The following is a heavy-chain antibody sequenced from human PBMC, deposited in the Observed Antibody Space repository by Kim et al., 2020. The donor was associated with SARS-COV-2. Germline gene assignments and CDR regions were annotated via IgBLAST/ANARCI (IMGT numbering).Heavy chain of an antibody. Sequence: SETLSLTCAVYGGSFSGYYWSWIRQPPGNGLEWIGEINHSGSTNYNPSLKSRVTISVDTSKNQFSLKLSSVTAADTAVYYCARGHLGYYDRGVRGRFFDYWGQGTLVTVSS. CDR2: INHSGST. V-gene: IGHV4-34*01. CDR3: ARGHLGYYDRGVRGRFFDY. D-gene: IGHD3-22*01. CDR1: GGSFSGYY. J-gene: IGHJ4*02.